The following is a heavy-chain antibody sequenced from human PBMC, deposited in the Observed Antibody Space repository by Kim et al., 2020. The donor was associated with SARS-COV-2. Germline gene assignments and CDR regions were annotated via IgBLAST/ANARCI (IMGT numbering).Heavy chain of an antibody. J-gene: IGHJ5*02. Sequence: GGSLRLSCAASGFTFSSYGMHWVRQAPGKGLEWVAVISYDGSNKYYADSVKGRFTISRDNSKNTLYLQMNSLRAEDTAVYYCAKDRVAAAKPHSAWFDPWGQGALVTVSS. CDR3: AKDRVAAAKPHSAWFDP. D-gene: IGHD6-13*01. V-gene: IGHV3-30*18. CDR1: GFTFSSYG. CDR2: ISYDGSNK.